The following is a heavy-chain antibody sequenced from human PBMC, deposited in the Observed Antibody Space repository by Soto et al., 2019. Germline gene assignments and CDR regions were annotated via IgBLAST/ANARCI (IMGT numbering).Heavy chain of an antibody. D-gene: IGHD3-22*01. Sequence: VQLQESGPGLVKPSGTLSLTCTVSGGSISTTNWWSWVRQSPGKGLEWIGEILHIGSTNYNPSLKRRVTISIAKSETQFSRRLSSVTAADTAVYYCASGFDSDGLYNGGHPWGQGTLVSGSS. CDR1: GGSISTTNW. J-gene: IGHJ5*02. CDR3: ASGFDSDGLYNGGHP. CDR2: ILHIGST. V-gene: IGHV4-4*02.